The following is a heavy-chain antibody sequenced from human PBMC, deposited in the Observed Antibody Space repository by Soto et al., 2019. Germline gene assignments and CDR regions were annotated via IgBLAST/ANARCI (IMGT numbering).Heavy chain of an antibody. Sequence: SETLSLTCTVSRGSISSGDYYWSWIRQPPGKGLEWIGYIYYSGSTYYNPSLKSRVTISVDTSKNQFSLKLSSVTAADTAVYYCARVPGYSSPYYGMDVWGQGTTVTVYS. CDR3: ARVPGYSSPYYGMDV. CDR2: IYYSGST. V-gene: IGHV4-30-4*01. D-gene: IGHD6-13*01. CDR1: RGSISSGDYY. J-gene: IGHJ6*02.